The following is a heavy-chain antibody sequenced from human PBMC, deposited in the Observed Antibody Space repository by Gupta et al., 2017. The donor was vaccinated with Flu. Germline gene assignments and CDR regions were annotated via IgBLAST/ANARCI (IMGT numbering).Heavy chain of an antibody. CDR3: ARDQLASGYYYYGMDV. D-gene: IGHD6-6*01. J-gene: IGHJ6*02. Sequence: EVQLVESGGGLVQPGGSLRLSCAAPGFTVSSNYLSWVRQAPGKGLEWVSVIYSGGSTYYADSVKGRFTISRDNSKNTLYLQMNSLRAEDTAVYYCARDQLASGYYYYGMDVWGQGTTVTVSS. CDR2: IYSGGST. CDR1: GFTVSSNY. V-gene: IGHV3-66*02.